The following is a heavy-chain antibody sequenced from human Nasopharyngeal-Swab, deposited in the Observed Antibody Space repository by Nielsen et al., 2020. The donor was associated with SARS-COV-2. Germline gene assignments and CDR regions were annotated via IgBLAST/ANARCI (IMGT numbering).Heavy chain of an antibody. CDR2: ISSSGSTI. CDR3: ARVGGDYYYYYYMDV. Sequence: GESLKISCAASGFTFSDYYMSWIRQAPGKGLEWVSYISSSGSTIYYADSVKGRFTISRDNAKNSLYLQMNSLRAEDTAVYYCARVGGDYYYYYYMDVWGKGTTVTVSS. D-gene: IGHD4-17*01. V-gene: IGHV3-11*04. CDR1: GFTFSDYY. J-gene: IGHJ6*03.